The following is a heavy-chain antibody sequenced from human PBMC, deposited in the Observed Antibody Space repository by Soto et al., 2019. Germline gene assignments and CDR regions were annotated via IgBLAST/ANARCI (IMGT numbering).Heavy chain of an antibody. D-gene: IGHD3-10*01. Sequence: EVQLGESGGGLVQPGRSLRLSCAASGFTFDDYAMHWVRQAPGKGLEWVSGISWNSGSIGYADSVKGRFTISRDNAKNSLYLQMNILRAEDTALYYCAKGIYYYGSGLDAFDIWGQGTMVTVSS. CDR3: AKGIYYYGSGLDAFDI. CDR1: GFTFDDYA. J-gene: IGHJ3*02. CDR2: ISWNSGSI. V-gene: IGHV3-9*01.